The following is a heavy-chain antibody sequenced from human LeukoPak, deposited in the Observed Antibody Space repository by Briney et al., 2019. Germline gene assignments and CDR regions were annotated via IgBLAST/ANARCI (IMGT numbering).Heavy chain of an antibody. CDR1: GGTFSSYA. V-gene: IGHV1-69*05. D-gene: IGHD4-17*01. Sequence: SVKVSCKASGGTFSSYAISWVRQAPGQGLEWMGGIIPIFGTANYAQKFQGRVTITRNTSISTAYMELSSLRSEDTAVYYCARGRKHGVDAFDIWGQGTMVTVSS. CDR3: ARGRKHGVDAFDI. J-gene: IGHJ3*02. CDR2: IIPIFGTA.